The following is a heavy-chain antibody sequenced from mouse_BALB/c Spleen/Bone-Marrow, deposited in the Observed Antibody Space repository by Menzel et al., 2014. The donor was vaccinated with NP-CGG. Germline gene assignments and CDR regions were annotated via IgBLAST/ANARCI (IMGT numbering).Heavy chain of an antibody. Sequence: VKLQESGPGLVQPSQSLSITCTVSGLSLTSYGVHWARQSPGKGLEWLGVIWSGGSTDYNAAFISRLSISKDNSKSQVFFKMNSLQADDTAIYYCARNRGNYFSWFAYWGQGTLVTVSA. CDR2: IWSGGST. J-gene: IGHJ3*01. CDR1: GLSLTSYG. CDR3: ARNRGNYFSWFAY. V-gene: IGHV2-4-1*01. D-gene: IGHD2-1*01.